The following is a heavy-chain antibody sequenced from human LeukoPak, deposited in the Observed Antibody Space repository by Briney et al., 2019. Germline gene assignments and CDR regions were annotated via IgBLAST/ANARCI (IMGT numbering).Heavy chain of an antibody. J-gene: IGHJ6*03. CDR1: GGSISSYY. Sequence: SETLSLTCTVSGGSISSYYWSWIRQPPGKGLEWIGYIYYSGSTNYNPSLKSRVTISVDTSKNQFSLKLSSVTAADTAVYYCAGAGDLYYYYMDVWGKGTTVTVSS. CDR2: IYYSGST. V-gene: IGHV4-59*01. D-gene: IGHD7-27*01. CDR3: AGAGDLYYYYMDV.